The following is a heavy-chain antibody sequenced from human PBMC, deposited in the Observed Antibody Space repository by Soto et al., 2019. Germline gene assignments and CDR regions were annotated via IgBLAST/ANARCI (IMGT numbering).Heavy chain of an antibody. CDR1: GYTFTGYY. CDR2: INPNSGGT. J-gene: IGHJ4*02. D-gene: IGHD6-19*01. CDR3: ARDCTNSSGWFYFDY. Sequence: QVQLVQSGAEVKKPGASVKVSCKASGYTFTGYYMHWVRQAPGQGLEWMGWINPNSGGTNYAQKFQGWVTMTRDTSISTAYMELSSLRSDDTAVYYCARDCTNSSGWFYFDYWGQGTLVTVSS. V-gene: IGHV1-2*04.